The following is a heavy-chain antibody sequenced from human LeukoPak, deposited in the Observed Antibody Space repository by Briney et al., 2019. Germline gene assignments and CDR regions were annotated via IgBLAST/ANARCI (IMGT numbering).Heavy chain of an antibody. Sequence: PGGSLRLSCAASGFTFSSYAMHWVRQAPGKGLEWVAVISYDGSNKYYADSVKGRFTISRDNSENTLYLQMNSLRAEDTAVYYCAKEMVRGVLYQPPPFDYWGQGTLVTVSS. CDR2: ISYDGSNK. CDR1: GFTFSSYA. CDR3: AKEMVRGVLYQPPPFDY. D-gene: IGHD3-10*01. V-gene: IGHV3-30*04. J-gene: IGHJ4*02.